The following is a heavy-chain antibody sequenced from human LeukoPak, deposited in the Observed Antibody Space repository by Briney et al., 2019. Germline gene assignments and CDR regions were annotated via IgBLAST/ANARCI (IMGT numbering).Heavy chain of an antibody. CDR2: ISYDGSNK. V-gene: IGHV3-30*16. CDR1: GGSFSGYY. Sequence: LSLTCAVYGGSFSGYYWSWIRQPPGKGLEWVAVISYDGSNKYYADSVKGRFTISRDNSKNTLSLQMNSLRAEDTAVYYCARDNSARYDSSGYYNTRYYYYGMDVWGQGTTVTVSS. J-gene: IGHJ6*02. D-gene: IGHD3-22*01. CDR3: ARDNSARYDSSGYYNTRYYYYGMDV.